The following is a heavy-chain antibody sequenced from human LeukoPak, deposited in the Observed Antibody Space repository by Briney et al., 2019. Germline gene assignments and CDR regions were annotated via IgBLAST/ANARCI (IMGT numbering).Heavy chain of an antibody. CDR1: GFTVSSNY. J-gene: IGHJ4*02. Sequence: PGGSLRLSCATSGFTVSSNYMSWVRQPPGKGLEWIGEINHSGSTNYNPSLKSRVTISVDTSKNQFSLKLSSVTAADTAVYYCARGARYSSIGVGYWGQGTLVTVSS. V-gene: IGHV4-34*01. CDR2: INHSGST. CDR3: ARGARYSSIGVGY. D-gene: IGHD6-13*01.